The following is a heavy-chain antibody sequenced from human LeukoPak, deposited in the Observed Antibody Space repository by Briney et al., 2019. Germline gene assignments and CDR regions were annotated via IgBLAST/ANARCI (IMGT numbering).Heavy chain of an antibody. D-gene: IGHD3-10*01. J-gene: IGHJ6*04. CDR3: ARDLATMVRGVIAYYYGMDV. CDR1: GYTFTSYG. CDR2: ISAYNGNT. Sequence: ASVKVSCKASGYTFTSYGVSWVRQAPGQGLEWMGWISAYNGNTNYAQKLQGRVTMTTDTSTSTAYMELRSLRSDDTAVYYCARDLATMVRGVIAYYYGMDVWGKGTTVTVSS. V-gene: IGHV1-18*01.